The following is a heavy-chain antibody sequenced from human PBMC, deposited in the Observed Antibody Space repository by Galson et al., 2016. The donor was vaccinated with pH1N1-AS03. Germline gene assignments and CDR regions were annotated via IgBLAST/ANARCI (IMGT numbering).Heavy chain of an antibody. CDR3: AKLRRGPWYLDL. CDR2: FYYIANT. Sequence: ETLSLTCTVSGGSIGVPYWSWIRQSPGRGVEWIGYFYYIANTKYNPSLKSRVTISVDTSKNQFSLNLTSVTAADTAVYYWAKLRRGPWYLDLWGRGTMVTVSS. CDR1: GGSIGVPY. J-gene: IGHJ2*01. V-gene: IGHV4-59*11. D-gene: IGHD4-17*01.